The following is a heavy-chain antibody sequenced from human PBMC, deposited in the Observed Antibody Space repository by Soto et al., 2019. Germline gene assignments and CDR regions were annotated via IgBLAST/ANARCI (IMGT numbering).Heavy chain of an antibody. CDR1: GYTFTGYY. CDR2: INPNSGGT. V-gene: IGHV1-2*04. J-gene: IGHJ3*02. Sequence: SSVKFSFKYSGYTFTGYYMHWVRQAPVQWLEWMGWINPNSGGTNYAQKFQGWVTMTRDTSISTAYMELSRLRSDDTAVYYCAREVIVVPAAISFEGAFDIWGQGTMVTVSS. D-gene: IGHD2-2*02. CDR3: AREVIVVPAAISFEGAFDI.